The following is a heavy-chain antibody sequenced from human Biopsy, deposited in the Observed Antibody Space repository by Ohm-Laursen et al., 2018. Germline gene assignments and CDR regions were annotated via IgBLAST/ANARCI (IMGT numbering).Heavy chain of an antibody. CDR2: INAKTGDT. D-gene: IGHD3-22*01. CDR1: GYTFTGYH. Sequence: ASVKVSCKASGYTFTGYHVHWVRQAPGQGLEWMGWINAKTGDTNYAQRFQGRVTMTRDTSISTAYVDLSSLRSDDTAVYYCARGGYYYDSLAYYYWFDPWGQGTLVTVSS. CDR3: ARGGYYYDSLAYYYWFDP. J-gene: IGHJ5*02. V-gene: IGHV1-2*02.